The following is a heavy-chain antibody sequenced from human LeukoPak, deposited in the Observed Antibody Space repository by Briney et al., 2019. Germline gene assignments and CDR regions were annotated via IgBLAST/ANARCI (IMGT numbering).Heavy chain of an antibody. CDR2: ISSDGSFK. D-gene: IGHD6-13*01. CDR1: GFTFSKYG. Sequence: GRSLRLSCAASGFTFSKYGMYWVRQAPRKGLEWVAVISSDGSFKDYADYVKGRFTISRDNSKNTLHLQMTSLRTEDTAVYYCAKDQSSNYFDYWGQGTLVTVSS. J-gene: IGHJ4*02. V-gene: IGHV3-30*18. CDR3: AKDQSSNYFDY.